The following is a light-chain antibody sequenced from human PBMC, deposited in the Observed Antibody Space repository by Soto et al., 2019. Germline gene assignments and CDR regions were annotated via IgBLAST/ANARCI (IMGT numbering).Light chain of an antibody. CDR1: SSDVDGYNY. CDR2: EVS. J-gene: IGLJ1*01. CDR3: NSYTSKSTGV. V-gene: IGLV2-14*01. Sequence: QSVLTQPASVSGSPGQSITISCTGTSSDVDGYNYVSWYQQHPGKAPKLIIYEVSNRPSGVSNRFSGSKSGNTASLTISGLQAEDEADYYCNSYTSKSTGVFGTGTKVTVL.